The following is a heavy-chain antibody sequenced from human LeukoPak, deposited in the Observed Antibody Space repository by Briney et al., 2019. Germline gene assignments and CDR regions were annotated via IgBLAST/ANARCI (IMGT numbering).Heavy chain of an antibody. J-gene: IGHJ4*02. CDR1: GFTFSDYY. Sequence: GGSLRLSCAASGFTFSDYYMSGLRQAPGKGLEWVSYISSSSSYTNYADSVKGRFTISRDNAKNSLYLQMNSLRAEDTAVYYCARVEIVVVPAANFYYFDYWGQGTLVTVSS. CDR2: ISSSSSYT. V-gene: IGHV3-11*06. CDR3: ARVEIVVVPAANFYYFDY. D-gene: IGHD2-2*03.